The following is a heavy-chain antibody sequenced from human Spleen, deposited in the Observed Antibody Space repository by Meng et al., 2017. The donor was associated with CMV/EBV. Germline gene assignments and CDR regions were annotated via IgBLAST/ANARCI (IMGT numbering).Heavy chain of an antibody. V-gene: IGHV3-53*01. Sequence: CAVSGFSVRGYYMGWVRQTPGKGLEWVAVIYAGGITYYANSVKGRFTISRDTSKNSLDLQMERLRVEDTAVYYCARDAVSGSYGNDFWGQGTLVTVSS. D-gene: IGHD3-16*01. CDR3: ARDAVSGSYGNDF. J-gene: IGHJ4*02. CDR1: GFSVRGYY. CDR2: IYAGGIT.